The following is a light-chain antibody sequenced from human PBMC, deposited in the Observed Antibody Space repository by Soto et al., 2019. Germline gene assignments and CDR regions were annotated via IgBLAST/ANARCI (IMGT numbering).Light chain of an antibody. CDR3: MQATQFPRT. Sequence: DIVMTQSPLSSPVTLGQPASISCRSSQSLVHADGSTYLSWLQQRPGQPPRLLIYKISNRHSGVPDRFSGSGAGTYFTLKISRVEAEDVGVYYCMQATQFPRTFGQGTKVEIE. CDR1: QSLVHADGSTY. CDR2: KIS. J-gene: IGKJ1*01. V-gene: IGKV2-24*01.